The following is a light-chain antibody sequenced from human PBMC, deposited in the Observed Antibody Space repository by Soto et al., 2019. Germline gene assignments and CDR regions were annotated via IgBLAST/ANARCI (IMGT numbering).Light chain of an antibody. V-gene: IGKV3-20*01. CDR1: QRVSSRY. CDR2: VAS. Sequence: IVLTQSPGTLSLSPGDRATLSCSASQRVSSRYLAWYQQKPSQAPSLLIFVASNRATGIPDRFSGSGSGTDFNFTIARLEPEDFAMYYCQQYSDSPPTFGHGTKVEIK. J-gene: IGKJ1*01. CDR3: QQYSDSPPT.